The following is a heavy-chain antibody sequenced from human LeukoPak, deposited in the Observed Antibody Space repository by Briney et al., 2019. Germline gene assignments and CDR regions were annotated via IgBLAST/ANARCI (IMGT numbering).Heavy chain of an antibody. CDR2: IIPIFGTA. Sequence: ASVKVSCKASGGTFSSYAISWVRQAPGQGLEWMGGIIPIFGTANYAQKFQGRVTITADKSTSTAYMELSSLRSDDTAVYYCARDVDYYDSSGYYYDFDYWGQGTLVTVSS. D-gene: IGHD3-22*01. CDR1: GGTFSSYA. CDR3: ARDVDYYDSSGYYYDFDY. J-gene: IGHJ4*02. V-gene: IGHV1-69*06.